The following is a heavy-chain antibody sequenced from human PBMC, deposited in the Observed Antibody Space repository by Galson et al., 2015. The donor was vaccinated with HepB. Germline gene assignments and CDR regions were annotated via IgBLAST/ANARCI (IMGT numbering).Heavy chain of an antibody. Sequence: SVKVSCKASGFTFTDYYIHWVRQAPGQGLEWMGWSSPNRDGTNYAQKFQGRVTMTRDSSTRTVYMELSRLKFDDTAVYYCAKSLGTGAARGLDVWGQGTTVTVSS. D-gene: IGHD2-8*02. CDR1: GFTFTDYY. J-gene: IGHJ6*02. CDR3: AKSLGTGAARGLDV. CDR2: SSPNRDGT. V-gene: IGHV1-2*02.